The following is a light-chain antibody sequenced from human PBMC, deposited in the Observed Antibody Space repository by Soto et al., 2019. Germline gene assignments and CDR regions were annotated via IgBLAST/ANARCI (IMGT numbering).Light chain of an antibody. J-gene: IGKJ4*01. CDR3: QQRSTH. V-gene: IGKV3-11*01. CDR2: DAS. CDR1: QSIDDP. Sequence: EIVLTQSPATLSLSPGERGTLSCRASQSIDDPLAWSQQKPGQAPRLLIYDASKRAAGIPARFSGSGSGTDFTLTITTRQPEDCGVYYCQQRSTHFGGGTRV.